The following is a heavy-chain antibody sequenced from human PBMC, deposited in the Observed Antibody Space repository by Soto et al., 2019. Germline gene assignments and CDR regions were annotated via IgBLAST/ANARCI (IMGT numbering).Heavy chain of an antibody. CDR2: IWYDGSNK. CDR3: ARDRGSSSWYLSYYYGMDV. CDR1: GFTLRRYG. Sequence: SLRLSCAASGFTLRRYGMHWVRQAPGKGLEWVAVIWYDGSNKNYADSVKGRFTISRDNSKNTLYLQMNSLRAEDTAVYYCARDRGSSSWYLSYYYGMDVWGQGTTVTVSS. V-gene: IGHV3-33*01. J-gene: IGHJ6*02. D-gene: IGHD6-13*01.